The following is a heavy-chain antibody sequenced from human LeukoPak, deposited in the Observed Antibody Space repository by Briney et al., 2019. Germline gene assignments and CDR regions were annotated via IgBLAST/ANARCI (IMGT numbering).Heavy chain of an antibody. D-gene: IGHD6-19*01. Sequence: PGGSLRLSCAASGFTFSSYGMHWVRQAPGKGLEWVAFIRFDGSNQFYADSVKGRFTISRDNAKNSLYLQMNSLRAEDTAVYYCARDRLAVAGGAFDIWGQGTMVTVSS. V-gene: IGHV3-30*02. J-gene: IGHJ3*02. CDR1: GFTFSSYG. CDR3: ARDRLAVAGGAFDI. CDR2: IRFDGSNQ.